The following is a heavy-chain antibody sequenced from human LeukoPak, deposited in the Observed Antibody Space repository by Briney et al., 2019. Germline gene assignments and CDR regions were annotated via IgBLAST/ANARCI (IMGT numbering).Heavy chain of an antibody. J-gene: IGHJ4*02. CDR2: IHTSGST. Sequence: SETLSLTCTVSGGSISSGSYYWNWIRQPAGKGLEWIGRIHTSGSTIYNPSLKSRVTFSVDTSKNQFSLKLSSVTAADTAVYYCARDQDGLSGFDYWGQGTLVTVSS. CDR3: ARDQDGLSGFDY. CDR1: GGSISSGSYY. V-gene: IGHV4-61*02. D-gene: IGHD2-15*01.